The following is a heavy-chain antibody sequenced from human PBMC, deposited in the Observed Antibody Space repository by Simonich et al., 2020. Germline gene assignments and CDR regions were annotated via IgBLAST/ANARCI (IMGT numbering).Heavy chain of an antibody. CDR3: ARDYVSGSYYNALSDY. V-gene: IGHV1-2*06. Sequence: QVQLVQSGAEVRKPGASVKVSCKASGYTFTGYYMHWVRKAPGQGLEWMGRINPNRGGTNYAQKFQGRGTMTRDTSISTAYMELSRLRSDDTAVYYCARDYVSGSYYNALSDYWGQGTLVTVSS. CDR2: INPNRGGT. J-gene: IGHJ4*02. CDR1: GYTFTGYY. D-gene: IGHD3-10*01.